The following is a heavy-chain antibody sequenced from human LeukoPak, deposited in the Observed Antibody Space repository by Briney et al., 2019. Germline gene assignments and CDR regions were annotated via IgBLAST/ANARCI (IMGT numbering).Heavy chain of an antibody. CDR3: AMRDRGYGLDI. D-gene: IGHD3-10*01. V-gene: IGHV3-23*01. Sequence: PGGSLRLSCAASGFTFSNAWMSWVRQAPGKGLDWVSIINGGGDIMMYEDSVKGRFTISRDNSKNTFYLQMNSLRVEDTAVYYCAMRDRGYGLDIWGQGTMVTVSS. J-gene: IGHJ3*02. CDR2: INGGGDIM. CDR1: GFTFSNAW.